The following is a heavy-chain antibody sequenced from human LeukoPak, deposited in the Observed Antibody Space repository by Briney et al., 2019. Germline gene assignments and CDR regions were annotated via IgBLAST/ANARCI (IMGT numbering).Heavy chain of an antibody. Sequence: PSETLSLTCTVSGGSISSSSYYWGWIRQPPGKGLEWIGSIYYSGSTYYNPSLKSRVTISVDTSKNQFSLKLSSVTAADTAVYYCARLVDISTVGYYFDYWGQGTLVTVSS. CDR2: IYYSGST. V-gene: IGHV4-39*01. CDR1: GGSISSSSYY. J-gene: IGHJ4*02. CDR3: ARLVDISTVGYYFDY. D-gene: IGHD3-9*01.